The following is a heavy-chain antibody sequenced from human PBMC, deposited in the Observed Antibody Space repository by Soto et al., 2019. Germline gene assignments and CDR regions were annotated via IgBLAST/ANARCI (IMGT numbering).Heavy chain of an antibody. Sequence: QVQLVQSGAEVKKPGSSVKVSCKASGGTFSSYAISWVRQAPGQGLEWMGGILPIFGTANYVQKFQGRVTITAYESTSTAYMELSSLRSEDKAVYYCARGGRYCSGGSCYYAFDIWGQGTMVTVSS. CDR3: ARGGRYCSGGSCYYAFDI. CDR2: ILPIFGTA. D-gene: IGHD2-15*01. CDR1: GGTFSSYA. J-gene: IGHJ3*02. V-gene: IGHV1-69*01.